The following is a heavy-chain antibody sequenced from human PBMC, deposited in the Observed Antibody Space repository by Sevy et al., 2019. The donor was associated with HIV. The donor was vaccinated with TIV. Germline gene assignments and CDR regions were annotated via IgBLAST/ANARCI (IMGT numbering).Heavy chain of an antibody. J-gene: IGHJ6*02. D-gene: IGHD3-22*01. V-gene: IGHV4-31*03. CDR3: ARGALIYDSSGYWGLDYGMDV. CDR1: GGSISSGGYY. Sequence: SETLSLTCTVSGGSISSGGYYWSWIRQHPGKDLEWIGYIYYSGSTYYNPSLKSRVTISVDTCKNQFSLKLSSVTAADTAVYYCARGALIYDSSGYWGLDYGMDVWGQGTTVTVSS. CDR2: IYYSGST.